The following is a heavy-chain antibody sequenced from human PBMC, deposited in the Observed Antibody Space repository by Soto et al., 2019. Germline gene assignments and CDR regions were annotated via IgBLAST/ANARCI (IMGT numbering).Heavy chain of an antibody. V-gene: IGHV6-1*01. CDR3: AREFRYYVSSDSCFDY. CDR1: GDSVSCNSAA. Sequence: QTLSLTCAMSGDSVSCNSAALNCISQSPSRGLEWLGRTYYRSRWYNDYAVSVKSRITVTPDTSKNQFSLHLNSVTPEDTAVYSCAREFRYYVSSDSCFDYWGQGALVTVSS. J-gene: IGHJ4*02. D-gene: IGHD3-16*01. CDR2: TYYRSRWYN.